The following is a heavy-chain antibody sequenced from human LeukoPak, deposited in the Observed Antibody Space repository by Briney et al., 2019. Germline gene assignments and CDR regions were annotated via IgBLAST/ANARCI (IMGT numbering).Heavy chain of an antibody. CDR3: AKVHCSSADCFTGGFDC. CDR1: GFTFDDYA. D-gene: IGHD2-2*02. J-gene: IGHJ4*02. Sequence: PGGSLRLSCAASGFTFDDYAVHWVRQVPGKGLEWVSGFNWNTGNIDYADSVKGRFTISRDNAKNSLYLQMNSLRTEDTASYYCAKVHCSSADCFTGGFDCWGQGTLVIISS. CDR2: FNWNTGNI. V-gene: IGHV3-9*01.